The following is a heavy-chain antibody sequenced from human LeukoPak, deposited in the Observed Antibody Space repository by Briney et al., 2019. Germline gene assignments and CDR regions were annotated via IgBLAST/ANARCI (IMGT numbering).Heavy chain of an antibody. CDR2: IYYSGST. V-gene: IGHV4-39*07. J-gene: IGHJ4*02. Sequence: SETLSLTCTVSGGSISSSSYYWGWIRQPPGKGLEWIVSIYYSGSTYYNPSLKSRVTISVDTSKNQFSLKLSSMTAADTAVYYCARGALLWFGDRMEYYFDYWGQGTLVTVSS. CDR3: ARGALLWFGDRMEYYFDY. D-gene: IGHD3-10*01. CDR1: GGSISSSSYY.